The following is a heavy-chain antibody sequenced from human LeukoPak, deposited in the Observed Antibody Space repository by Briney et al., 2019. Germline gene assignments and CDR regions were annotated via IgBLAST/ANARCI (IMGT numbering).Heavy chain of an antibody. Sequence: GGSLRLSCAASGFTFDDYAMHWVRQAPGKGLEWVSGISWNSGSIGYADSVEGRFTISRDNAKNSLYLQMNSLRAEDTALYYCAKGRRSIAAADFDYWGQGTLVTVSS. CDR1: GFTFDDYA. CDR2: ISWNSGSI. J-gene: IGHJ4*02. D-gene: IGHD6-13*01. CDR3: AKGRRSIAAADFDY. V-gene: IGHV3-9*01.